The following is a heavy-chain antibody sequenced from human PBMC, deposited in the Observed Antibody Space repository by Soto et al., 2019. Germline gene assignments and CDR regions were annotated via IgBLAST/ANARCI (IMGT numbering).Heavy chain of an antibody. CDR2: ISGSGGIT. J-gene: IGHJ4*02. D-gene: IGHD3-16*01. CDR1: GFTFSNYA. Sequence: EVQLLQSGGGLVRPGGSLRLSCAASGFTFSNYALNWVRQAPGKGLEWVSIISGSGGITHYADSVKGRFTISRDNSRDTLYLQINNLGVEDTAVYYCGRPESTFSCGNGPDYWGQGTLVTVSS. CDR3: GRPESTFSCGNGPDY. V-gene: IGHV3-23*01.